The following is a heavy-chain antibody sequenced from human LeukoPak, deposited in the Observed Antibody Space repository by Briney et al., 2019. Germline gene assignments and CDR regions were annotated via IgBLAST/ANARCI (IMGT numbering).Heavy chain of an antibody. Sequence: GGSLRLSCAASGFDFSSYAMHWVRQAPGKGLEWMALIIYDGSNKNYADSVKGRFTISRDNSRNTLYMKMNSLGVEDTAVYYCARGVGETLSGWTLDYWGHGTLVAVSS. J-gene: IGHJ4*01. D-gene: IGHD6-19*01. CDR2: IIYDGSNK. CDR1: GFDFSSYA. V-gene: IGHV3-30*04. CDR3: ARGVGETLSGWTLDY.